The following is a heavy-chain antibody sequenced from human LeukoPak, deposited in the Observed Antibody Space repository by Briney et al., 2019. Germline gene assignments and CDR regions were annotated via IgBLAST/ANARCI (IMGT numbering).Heavy chain of an antibody. D-gene: IGHD5-18*01. CDR3: ARSSLLHSNAMDV. CDR2: ISWNSGSI. V-gene: IGHV3-9*01. CDR1: GFTFDDYA. Sequence: GGSLRLSCAASGFTFDDYAMHWVRQAPGKGLEWVSGISWNSGSIGYADSVKGRFTISRDNAKNSLYLQMNSLRAEDTAVYYCARSSLLHSNAMDVWGQGTTVTVSS. J-gene: IGHJ6*02.